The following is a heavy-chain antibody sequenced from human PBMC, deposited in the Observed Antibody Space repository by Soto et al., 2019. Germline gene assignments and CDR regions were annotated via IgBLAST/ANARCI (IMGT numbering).Heavy chain of an antibody. V-gene: IGHV1-2*02. D-gene: IGHD1-26*01. CDR2: INPNSGGT. J-gene: IGHJ3*02. Sequence: ASVKVSCKASGYTFTGYYMHWVRQAPGQGLEWMGWINPNSGGTNYAQKFQGRVTMTRGTSISTAYMELSRLRSDDTAVYYCAREEWELLRGAFDIWGQGTMFTVSS. CDR1: GYTFTGYY. CDR3: AREEWELLRGAFDI.